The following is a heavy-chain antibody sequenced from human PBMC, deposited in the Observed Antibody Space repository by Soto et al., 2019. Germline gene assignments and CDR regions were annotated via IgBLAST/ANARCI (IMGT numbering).Heavy chain of an antibody. J-gene: IGHJ6*02. CDR3: ARYSSSPNYYYYGMDV. CDR2: IIPIFGTA. D-gene: IGHD6-6*01. V-gene: IGHV1-69*13. Sequence: SVKVSCKASGGTFSSYAISWVRQAPGQGLEWMGGIIPIFGTANYAQKFQGRVTITADESTSTAYMELSSLRSEDTAVYYCARYSSSPNYYYYGMDVWGQGTTVTVSS. CDR1: GGTFSSYA.